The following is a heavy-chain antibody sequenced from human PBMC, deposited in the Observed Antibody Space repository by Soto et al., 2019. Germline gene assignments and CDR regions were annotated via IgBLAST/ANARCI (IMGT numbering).Heavy chain of an antibody. CDR2: IWYDGTKQ. CDR3: AKDTGFHIVMVIAIQGFDI. Sequence: LRLSCAASGFTFSHCGFHWVRQAPGKGLEWVAVIWYDGTKQYYADSVKGRFTISRDNSKNTLYLQMNSLRAEDTAVYFCAKDTGFHIVMVIAIQGFDIWGQGTMVTVSS. J-gene: IGHJ3*02. CDR1: GFTFSHCG. D-gene: IGHD2-21*01. V-gene: IGHV3-33*06.